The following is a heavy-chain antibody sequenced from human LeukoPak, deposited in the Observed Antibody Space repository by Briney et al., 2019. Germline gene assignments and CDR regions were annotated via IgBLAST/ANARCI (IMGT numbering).Heavy chain of an antibody. CDR2: INPSGGST. V-gene: IGHV1-46*01. Sequence: GASVKVSCEASGYTFTSYYMHWVRQAPGQGLEWMGIINPSGGSTSYAQKFQGGVTMTRDMSTSTVYMELSSLRSEDTAVYYCARAEGLIVGATFPYYFDYWGQGTLVTVSS. J-gene: IGHJ4*02. CDR3: ARAEGLIVGATFPYYFDY. CDR1: GYTFTSYY. D-gene: IGHD1-26*01.